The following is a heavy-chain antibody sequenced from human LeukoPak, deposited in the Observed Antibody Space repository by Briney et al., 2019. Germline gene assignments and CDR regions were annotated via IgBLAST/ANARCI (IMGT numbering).Heavy chain of an antibody. CDR2: ISGGSSFT. CDR1: GFTFSSYE. CDR3: ARDLGYSSGPNY. J-gene: IGHJ4*02. V-gene: IGHV3-48*03. D-gene: IGHD6-19*01. Sequence: GGSLRLSCAASGFTFSSYEMNWVRQAPGKGLEWVSYISGGSSFTYYVDSVKGRFTISRDNAKNSLYLQMNSLRAEDTAVYYCARDLGYSSGPNYWGQGTRVTVSS.